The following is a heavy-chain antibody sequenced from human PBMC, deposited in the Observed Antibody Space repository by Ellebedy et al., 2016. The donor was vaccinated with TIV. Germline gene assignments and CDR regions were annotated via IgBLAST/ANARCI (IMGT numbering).Heavy chain of an antibody. J-gene: IGHJ4*02. D-gene: IGHD2-15*01. CDR1: GLSFSNVW. Sequence: PGGSLRLSCAASGLSFSNVWMHWVPQAPGKGLMWVARVNSDGSSTAYADSVKGRFSISRDNAKNTLYLQMNSLRAEDTAVYYCATGCGQSCQTHFQYWGQGTQVTVSS. CDR3: ATGCGQSCQTHFQY. CDR2: VNSDGSST. V-gene: IGHV3-74*01.